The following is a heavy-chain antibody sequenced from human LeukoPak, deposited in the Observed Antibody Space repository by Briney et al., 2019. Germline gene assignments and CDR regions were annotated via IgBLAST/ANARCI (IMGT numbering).Heavy chain of an antibody. V-gene: IGHV4-59*01. CDR3: ARGRGGRYWFDP. CDR1: GGSISSFY. CDR2: IYYSGST. J-gene: IGHJ5*02. D-gene: IGHD5-24*01. Sequence: PSETLSLTCTVSGGSISSFYWSWIRQPPGKGLEWIGYIYYSGSTNYNPSLKSRVTISVDTSKNQFSLKLSSVTAADTAVYYCARGRGGRYWFDPWGQGTLVTVSS.